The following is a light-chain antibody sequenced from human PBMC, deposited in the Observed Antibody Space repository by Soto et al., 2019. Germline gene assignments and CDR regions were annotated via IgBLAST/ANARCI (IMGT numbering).Light chain of an antibody. CDR1: QSISTY. CDR3: QQRHTWPLT. CDR2: DAS. J-gene: IGKJ4*01. V-gene: IGKV3-11*01. Sequence: EIVLTQSPATLSLSAGERATLSCRASQSISTYLAWYQQRPGQAPRLLIYDASNRATGIPVRFSGSGSGTDFTLSISSLEPEDFAVYYCQQRHTWPLTFGGGTKVEIK.